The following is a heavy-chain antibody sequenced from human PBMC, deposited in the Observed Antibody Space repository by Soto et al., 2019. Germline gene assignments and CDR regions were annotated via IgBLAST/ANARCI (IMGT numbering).Heavy chain of an antibody. CDR1: GGALSIGNYY. Sequence: PSATXALTCSVSGGALSIGNYYWSWIRQVPGKGLEWIGHIYVTGAVDYNPSLRDRITISQDTSERQFSLNLRLVTAADTAVYYCARLRIATTKYQWFETWGQGTLV. CDR2: IYVTGAV. CDR3: ARLRIATTKYQWFET. J-gene: IGHJ5*02. D-gene: IGHD1-1*01. V-gene: IGHV4-31*03.